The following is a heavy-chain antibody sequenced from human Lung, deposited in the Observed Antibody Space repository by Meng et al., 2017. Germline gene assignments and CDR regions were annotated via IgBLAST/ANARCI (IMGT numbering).Heavy chain of an antibody. V-gene: IGHV1-18*01. J-gene: IGHJ2*01. CDR2: ISVKNGEA. CDR3: ARYVPNGSFWYFDF. Sequence: QVQVGQSGADAKKPGASMKVSCKASGYIFTNYDISWVRQAPGQGLEWMGWISVKNGEAKYPQNFQGRVSMTTDTTTSTAYMELRSLTSDDTAVYYCARYVPNGSFWYFDFWGRGTLVTVSS. CDR1: GYIFTNYD. D-gene: IGHD6-13*01.